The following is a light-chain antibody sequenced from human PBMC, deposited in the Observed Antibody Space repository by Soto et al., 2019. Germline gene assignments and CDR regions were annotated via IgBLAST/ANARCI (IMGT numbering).Light chain of an antibody. J-gene: IGLJ2*01. Sequence: QSALTQPASVSGSPGQSITISCTGTSSDVSIYNYVSWYQHHPGKAPKLIIHDVSNRPSGISNRFSGSKSGNAASLTISGLQAEDEADYYCSSYPSRTTYVLFGGGTKVTVL. CDR2: DVS. V-gene: IGLV2-14*03. CDR3: SSYPSRTTYVL. CDR1: SSDVSIYNY.